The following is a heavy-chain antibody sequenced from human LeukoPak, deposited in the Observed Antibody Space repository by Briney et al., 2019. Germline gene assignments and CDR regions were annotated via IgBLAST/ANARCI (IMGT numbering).Heavy chain of an antibody. V-gene: IGHV4-34*01. CDR3: ARGFRRVDY. CDR2: INHSDNT. CDR1: GGSFSGYY. Sequence: SETLSLTCAVYGGSFSGYYWSWIRQPPGKGLEWIGEINHSDNTNYNPSLKSRVTISIDTSKNQFYLKLSSVTAADTAVYYCARGFRRVDYWGQGTLVTVSS. J-gene: IGHJ4*02.